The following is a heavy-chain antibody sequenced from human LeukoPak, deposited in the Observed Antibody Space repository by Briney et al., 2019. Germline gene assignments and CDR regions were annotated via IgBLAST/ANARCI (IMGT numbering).Heavy chain of an antibody. Sequence: SSETLSLTCTVSGGSISSYYWSWIRQPPGKGLEWIGYIYYSGTNYNPSLKSRVTISVDTSKNQFSLKLSSVTAAYTAVYYCARGLRSFDSSSPFDYWGQGTLVTVSS. J-gene: IGHJ4*02. CDR2: IYYSGT. V-gene: IGHV4-59*01. D-gene: IGHD3-9*01. CDR3: ARGLRSFDSSSPFDY. CDR1: GGSISSYY.